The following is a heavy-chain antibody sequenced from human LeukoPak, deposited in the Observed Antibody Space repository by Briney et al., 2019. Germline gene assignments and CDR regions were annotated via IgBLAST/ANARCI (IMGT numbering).Heavy chain of an antibody. V-gene: IGHV3-7*01. Sequence: PGGSMRLSCAASGFTFRTYWMSWVRQAPGKGLEWVANIKQDGSEKYYVDSVKGRFTISGDNAKNSLYLQMNSLRAEDTAVYYCARGSRYCRSTSCYSLDYWGQGILATVSS. D-gene: IGHD2-2*01. CDR2: IKQDGSEK. J-gene: IGHJ4*02. CDR1: GFTFRTYW. CDR3: ARGSRYCRSTSCYSLDY.